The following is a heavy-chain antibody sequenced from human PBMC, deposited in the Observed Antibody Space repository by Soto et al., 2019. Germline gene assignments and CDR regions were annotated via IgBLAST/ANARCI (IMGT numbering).Heavy chain of an antibody. CDR3: ARAHCGGDCYSGVDY. D-gene: IGHD2-21*02. J-gene: IGHJ4*02. V-gene: IGHV1-2*04. Sequence: QVQLVQSGAEVKKPGASVKVSCKASGYTFTGYYMHWVRQAPGQGLEWMGWINPNSGGTNYAQKLQGWVTMTRDTSISTAYRELSRLRSDGTAVYYCARAHCGGDCYSGVDYWGQGTLVTVSS. CDR2: INPNSGGT. CDR1: GYTFTGYY.